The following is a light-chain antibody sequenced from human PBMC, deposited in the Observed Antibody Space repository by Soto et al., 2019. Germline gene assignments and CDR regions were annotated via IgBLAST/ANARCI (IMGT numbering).Light chain of an antibody. CDR2: GAS. CDR3: QLYGSSPWT. V-gene: IGKV3-20*01. CDR1: QSVSSD. Sequence: EIVMTQSPVTLSVSPGERVTLSCRASQSVSSDLAWYQQKPGQAPRLLIYGASSRATGIPDRFSGSGSGTDFTLTIRRLEPEDFAVYYCQLYGSSPWTFGQGTKVDIK. J-gene: IGKJ1*01.